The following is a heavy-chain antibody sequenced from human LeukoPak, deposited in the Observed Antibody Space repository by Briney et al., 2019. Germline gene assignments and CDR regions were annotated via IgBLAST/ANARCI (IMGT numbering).Heavy chain of an antibody. V-gene: IGHV4-34*01. J-gene: IGHJ6*03. CDR1: GGSFSGYY. D-gene: IGHD5-12*01. CDR3: ARGYSGYDLWGAYYYYYYMDV. Sequence: PSETLSLTCAAYGGSFSGYYWSWIRQPPGKGLEWIGEINHSGGANYNPSLKSRVTISVDTSKNQFSLKLSSVTAADTAVYYCARGYSGYDLWGAYYYYYYMDVWGKGTTVTVSS. CDR2: INHSGGA.